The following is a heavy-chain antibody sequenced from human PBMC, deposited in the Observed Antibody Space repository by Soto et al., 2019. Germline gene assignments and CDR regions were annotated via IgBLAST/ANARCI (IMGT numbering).Heavy chain of an antibody. CDR1: GFTFSSYW. CDR3: AGDSNGDDVSESGGMDV. J-gene: IGHJ6*02. D-gene: IGHD3-16*01. V-gene: IGHV3-7*03. Sequence: EVQLVESGGGLVQPGGSLRLSCAASGFTFSSYWMSWVRQAPGKGLEWVANIKQDGREKYYVDSVKGRFTTARDNAKNSLYLQMNSLRAEDTAVYSCAGDSNGDDVSESGGMDVWGQGTTVTVSS. CDR2: IKQDGREK.